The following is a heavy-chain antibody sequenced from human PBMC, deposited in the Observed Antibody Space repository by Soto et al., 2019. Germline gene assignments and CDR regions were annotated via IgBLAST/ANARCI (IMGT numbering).Heavy chain of an antibody. CDR2: ISYDGSNE. D-gene: IGHD3-10*01. Sequence: GGSLRLSCAASGFTFSRYGMHWVRQAPGKGLEWVAVISYDGSNEYYAGSVQGRFTISRDNSKNTLYLQMNSLRAEDTALYYCARDCFGSGSSGPVDYWGQGTLVTVSS. J-gene: IGHJ4*02. V-gene: IGHV3-33*05. CDR3: ARDCFGSGSSGPVDY. CDR1: GFTFSRYG.